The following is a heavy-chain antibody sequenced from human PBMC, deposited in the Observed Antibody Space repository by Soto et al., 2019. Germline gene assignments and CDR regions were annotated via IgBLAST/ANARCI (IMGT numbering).Heavy chain of an antibody. CDR1: GFSFSSYS. Sequence: GGSLRLSCAASGFSFSSYSMSWVRQAPGKGLEGVANINQDGSEKNYVDFVKGRFTISRDNAENSLYLQMSSLSAEDTAVYYCRSLMVRGVMWLDYWGQGVLVTVSS. J-gene: IGHJ4*02. CDR2: INQDGSEK. V-gene: IGHV3-7*03. CDR3: RSLMVRGVMWLDY. D-gene: IGHD3-10*01.